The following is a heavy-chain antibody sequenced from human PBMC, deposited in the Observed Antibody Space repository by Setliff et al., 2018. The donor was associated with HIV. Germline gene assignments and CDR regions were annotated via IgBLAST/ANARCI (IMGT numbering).Heavy chain of an antibody. V-gene: IGHV1-2*02. CDR1: GYTFTNYY. D-gene: IGHD5-18*01. J-gene: IGHJ4*02. Sequence: ASVKVSCKASGYTFTNYYMHWVRQAPGQGLERMGWINPNSGGTNYAQKFQGRVTMTRDTSISTAYMELSRLRSDDTAVYYCARTLPQYTNLFDYWGQGTLVTVPS. CDR3: ARTLPQYTNLFDY. CDR2: INPNSGGT.